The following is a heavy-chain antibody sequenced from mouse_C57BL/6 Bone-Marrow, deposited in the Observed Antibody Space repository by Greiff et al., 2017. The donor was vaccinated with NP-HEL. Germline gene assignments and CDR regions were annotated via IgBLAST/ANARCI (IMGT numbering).Heavy chain of an antibody. J-gene: IGHJ1*03. CDR1: GFSLTSYG. CDR2: IWRGGST. D-gene: IGHD4-1*01. V-gene: IGHV2-5*01. CDR3: ATLWEDWYFDV. Sequence: QVQLQQSGPGLVQPSQSLSITCTVSGFSLTSYGVHWVRQSPGKGLEWLGVIWRGGSTDYNSAFMSRLSITKDNSKSQVVFKMNSLQADDTAIYYCATLWEDWYFDVWGTGTTVTVSS.